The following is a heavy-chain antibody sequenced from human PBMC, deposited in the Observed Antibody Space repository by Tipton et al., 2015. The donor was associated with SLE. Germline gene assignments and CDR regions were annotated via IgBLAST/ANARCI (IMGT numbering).Heavy chain of an antibody. CDR3: ARHHRLVAAGTGHFHH. CDR1: GGSISSSNHY. V-gene: IGHV4-39*07. J-gene: IGHJ1*01. Sequence: TLSLTCTVSGGSISSSNHYWGWIRQPPGKGLEWIGRIYYSGSTYYNPSLKSRVPILVDTSKNQFSLQLTSVTAADTAAYFCARHHRLVAAGTGHFHHWGQGTLVTVSS. CDR2: IYYSGST. D-gene: IGHD2-15*01.